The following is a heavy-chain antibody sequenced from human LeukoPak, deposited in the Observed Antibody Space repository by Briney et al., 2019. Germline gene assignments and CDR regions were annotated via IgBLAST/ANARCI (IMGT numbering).Heavy chain of an antibody. J-gene: IGHJ6*02. CDR3: ARDQLLRYFDWFDYYYGMDV. D-gene: IGHD3-9*01. Sequence: ASVKVSCKASGYTFTSYGISWVRQAPGQGPEWMGWISAYNGNTNYAQKLQGRVTMTTDTSTSTAYMELRSLRSDDTAVYYCARDQLLRYFDWFDYYYGMDVWGQGTTVTVSS. CDR2: ISAYNGNT. V-gene: IGHV1-18*01. CDR1: GYTFTSYG.